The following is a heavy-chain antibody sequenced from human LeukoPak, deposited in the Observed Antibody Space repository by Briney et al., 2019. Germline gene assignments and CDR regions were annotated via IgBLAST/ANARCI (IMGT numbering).Heavy chain of an antibody. D-gene: IGHD3-22*01. Sequence: PSETLSLTCTVSGGSVSSYHWSWIRQPAGKGLEWIGRIYPSGSINYNPSLKSRVTMSVDTSKNQFSLNLSSVTAADTAVYYRARDMGNYYDSSGPGFYYMDVWGKGTTVTVS. V-gene: IGHV4-4*07. J-gene: IGHJ6*03. CDR1: GGSVSSYH. CDR3: ARDMGNYYDSSGPGFYYMDV. CDR2: IYPSGSI.